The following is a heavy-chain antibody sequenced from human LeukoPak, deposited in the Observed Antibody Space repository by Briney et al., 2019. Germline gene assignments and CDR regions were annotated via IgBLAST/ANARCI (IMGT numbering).Heavy chain of an antibody. CDR2: IIPLFGTA. V-gene: IGHV1-69*13. Sequence: ASVKVSCKASGGTFSSYAISWVRQAPGQGLEWMGGIIPLFGTANYAQKFQDRVTITADEYTSTAYMELSSLRSEDTAVYYCGRPEGSLWSGYYIPNPNYYYYYMDVWGKGTTVTVSS. J-gene: IGHJ6*03. CDR3: GRPEGSLWSGYYIPNPNYYYYYMDV. CDR1: GGTFSSYA. D-gene: IGHD3-3*01.